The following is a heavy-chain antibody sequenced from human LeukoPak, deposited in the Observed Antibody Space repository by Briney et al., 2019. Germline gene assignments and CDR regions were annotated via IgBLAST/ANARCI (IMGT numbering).Heavy chain of an antibody. D-gene: IGHD1-7*01. CDR3: ARDNNWNYPDY. CDR2: ISYDGSNK. CDR1: GFTFSSYG. Sequence: PGRSLRLSCAASGFTFSSYGMHWVRRAPGKGLEWVAVISYDGSNKYYADSVKGRFTISRDNSKNTLFLQMNSLRAEDTAVYYCARDNNWNYPDYWGQGTLVTVSS. J-gene: IGHJ4*02. V-gene: IGHV3-30*03.